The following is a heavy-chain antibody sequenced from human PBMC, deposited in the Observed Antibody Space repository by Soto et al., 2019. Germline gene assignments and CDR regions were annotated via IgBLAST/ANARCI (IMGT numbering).Heavy chain of an antibody. J-gene: IGHJ4*02. CDR2: VNADNGNT. CDR1: GYTFTNYA. Sequence: QVQLVQSGAEEKKPGASVKVSCKASGYTFTNYAIHWVRQAPGQRLEWMGWVNADNGNTKYSQKFQGRVTIIKDAFARIAYREQRSLRSEDTAVYYCARKEELRDVSGLDYWGQGTLVTASS. D-gene: IGHD3-10*01. V-gene: IGHV1-3*05. CDR3: ARKEELRDVSGLDY.